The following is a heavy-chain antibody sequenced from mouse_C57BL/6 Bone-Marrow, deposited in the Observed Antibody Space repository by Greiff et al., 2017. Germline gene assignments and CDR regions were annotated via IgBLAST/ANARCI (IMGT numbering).Heavy chain of an antibody. CDR3: ARQGHAMDY. V-gene: IGHV5-15*01. CDR1: GFTFSDYG. CDR2: ISNLAYSI. J-gene: IGHJ4*01. Sequence: EVQGVESGGGLVQPGGSLKLSCAASGFTFSDYGMAWVRQAPRKGPEWVAFISNLAYSIHYADTVTGRFTISRENAENTLYREMSSLRSEDTAMYYCARQGHAMDYWGQGTSVTVSS.